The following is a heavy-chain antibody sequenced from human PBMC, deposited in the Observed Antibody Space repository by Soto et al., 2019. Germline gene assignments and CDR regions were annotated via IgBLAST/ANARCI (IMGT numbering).Heavy chain of an antibody. Sequence: QLQLQESGPGLVKPSETLSLTCTVSGGSISSSSFHWGWIRQPPGKGLEWVGSIYYSGSTYYSPSLTSRLAIRVDTSKNRSPLTLRSATAADTAVYYCVRRERAAGIDWWFAPWGQGTLVSVSS. CDR2: IYYSGST. J-gene: IGHJ5*02. CDR1: GGSISSSSFH. CDR3: VRRERAAGIDWWFAP. D-gene: IGHD6-13*01. V-gene: IGHV4-39*01.